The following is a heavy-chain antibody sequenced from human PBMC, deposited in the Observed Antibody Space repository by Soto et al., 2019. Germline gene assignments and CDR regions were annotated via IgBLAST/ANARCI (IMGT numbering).Heavy chain of an antibody. CDR1: GYTFTSYG. Sequence: ASVKVSCKASGYTFTSYGISWVRQAPGQGLEWMGWISAYNGNTNYAQKLQGRVTMTTDTSTSTAYMELRSLRSDDTAVYYCARDNWNDEIYYYGMDVWGQGTTVTVSS. J-gene: IGHJ6*02. V-gene: IGHV1-18*01. CDR3: ARDNWNDEIYYYGMDV. CDR2: ISAYNGNT. D-gene: IGHD1-1*01.